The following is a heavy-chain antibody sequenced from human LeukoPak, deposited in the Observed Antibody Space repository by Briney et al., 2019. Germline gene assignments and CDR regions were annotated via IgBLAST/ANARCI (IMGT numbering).Heavy chain of an antibody. J-gene: IGHJ1*01. CDR3: TGGSSSPRVAEYFQH. CDR1: GFTFSSYA. Sequence: PGGSLRLSCAASGFTFSSYAMSWVRQAPGKGLEWVSAISGSGGSTYYADSVKGRFTISRDNSKNTLYLQMNSLRAEDTAVYYCTGGSSSPRVAEYFQHWGPGTLVTVSS. CDR2: ISGSGGST. V-gene: IGHV3-23*01. D-gene: IGHD6-6*01.